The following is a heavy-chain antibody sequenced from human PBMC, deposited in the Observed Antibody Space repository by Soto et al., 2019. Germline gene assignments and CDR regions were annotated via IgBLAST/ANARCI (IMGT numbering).Heavy chain of an antibody. V-gene: IGHV1-8*01. CDR3: ARERKFDFWRKGLDV. CDR1: GYTFTSYD. Sequence: ASVKVSCKASGYTFTSYDTNWVRQAPGQGLEWMGWMDPNSGSTGYAQNFQGRVTMTRIISINTVHMELSSLRSEDTAVYYCARERKFDFWRKGLDVWGQGXTVTVSS. J-gene: IGHJ6*02. CDR2: MDPNSGST. D-gene: IGHD3-3*01.